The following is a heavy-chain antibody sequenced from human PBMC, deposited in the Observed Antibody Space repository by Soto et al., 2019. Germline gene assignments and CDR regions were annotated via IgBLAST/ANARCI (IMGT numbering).Heavy chain of an antibody. D-gene: IGHD6-13*01. J-gene: IGHJ4*02. CDR3: AKENGYSSSWFEFDY. Sequence: GGSLRLSCAASGFTFRSYSMNWVRQAPGKGLDWISYISASTTSIYYADSVQGRFTISRDNAKNSLFLQMNSLRAEDTAVYYCAKENGYSSSWFEFDYWGQGTLVTVSS. CDR2: ISASTTSI. CDR1: GFTFRSYS. V-gene: IGHV3-48*01.